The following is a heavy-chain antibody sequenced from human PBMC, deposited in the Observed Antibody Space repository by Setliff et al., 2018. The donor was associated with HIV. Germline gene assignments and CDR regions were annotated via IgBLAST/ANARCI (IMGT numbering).Heavy chain of an antibody. CDR3: ARDGYSSSENFDY. V-gene: IGHV1-3*01. Sequence: GASVKVSCKASGYTFTAYAMHWVRQAPGQRLEWMGWISAANGDTNFAQKFQGRVTMTTDTLTSTAYMELRSLRSDDTAVYYCARDGYSSSENFDYWGQGTLVTVSS. CDR2: ISAANGDT. D-gene: IGHD6-6*01. CDR1: GYTFTAYA. J-gene: IGHJ4*02.